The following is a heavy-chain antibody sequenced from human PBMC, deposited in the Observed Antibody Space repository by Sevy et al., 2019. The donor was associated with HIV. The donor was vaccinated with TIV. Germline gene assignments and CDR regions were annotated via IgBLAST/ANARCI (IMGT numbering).Heavy chain of an antibody. V-gene: IGHV3-30*18. D-gene: IGHD1-26*01. CDR1: GFIFTNYG. CDR2: ISHDGSLK. Sequence: LSLTCAASGFIFTNYGMHWVRQAPGKGLEWVAVISHDGSLKYYADSVRGRVTISRDSSKNTVSLQMNSLRFEDTAVYYCAKGSRATHSAFDFWGQGTMVTVSS. J-gene: IGHJ3*01. CDR3: AKGSRATHSAFDF.